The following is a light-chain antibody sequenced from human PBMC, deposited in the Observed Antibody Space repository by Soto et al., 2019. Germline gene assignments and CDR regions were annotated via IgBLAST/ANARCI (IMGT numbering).Light chain of an antibody. V-gene: IGKV3-20*01. CDR2: GAS. CDR1: QSVSSNF. CDR3: HQSGSSPRT. Sequence: EIVLTQSPGTLSLSPGDRATLSCRASQSVSSNFLAWYQQKPGQAPRLLIYGASIRATGIPDRFSGSGSETDFTLTIRRLEPEDFAMYFCHQSGSSPRTFGQGTKVEIK. J-gene: IGKJ1*01.